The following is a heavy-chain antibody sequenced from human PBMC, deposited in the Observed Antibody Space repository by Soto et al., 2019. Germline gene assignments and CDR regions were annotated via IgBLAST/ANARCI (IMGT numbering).Heavy chain of an antibody. Sequence: GAPVKVSCKASGYRITSDGISWVRPAPGQGLEWMGWISAYNGNTTHAQKLQGRVTMTTDPSTSTAYLELRSLRSDATAVYYCARSLGTNWFDPWGQGPLVTVSS. CDR2: ISAYNGNT. J-gene: IGHJ5*02. D-gene: IGHD1-7*01. CDR3: ARSLGTNWFDP. V-gene: IGHV1-18*01. CDR1: GYRITSDG.